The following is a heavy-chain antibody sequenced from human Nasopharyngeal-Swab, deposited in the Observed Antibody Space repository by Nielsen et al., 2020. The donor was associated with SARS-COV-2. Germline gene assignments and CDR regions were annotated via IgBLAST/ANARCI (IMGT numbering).Heavy chain of an antibody. CDR1: GCTFSSYS. Sequence: SVKVSCKASGCTFSSYSISWVRQAPGQGLEWMGGIIPIFGKANYAQKFQGRVTITADESTSTAYMELSSLRSEDTAVYYCARPGDDQSNSGYDFFGVYWGQGTLVTVSS. D-gene: IGHD5-12*01. CDR3: ARPGDDQSNSGYDFFGVY. V-gene: IGHV1-69*13. J-gene: IGHJ4*02. CDR2: IIPIFGKA.